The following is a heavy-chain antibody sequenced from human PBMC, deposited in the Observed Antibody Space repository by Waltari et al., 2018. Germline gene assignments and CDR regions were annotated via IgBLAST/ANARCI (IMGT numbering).Heavy chain of an antibody. CDR3: ALSSGVVKGYLDY. V-gene: IGHV3-53*02. CDR1: GFTISNNY. Sequence: EVQLVESGGGLIQPGMSLRLSCAASGFTISNNYIGWVRQAPGKGLEWVSVFYGGGSSYHADSVKGRFTVSRDASKNTVYLQMNSLTAEDTAVYYCALSSGVVKGYLDYWGQGTLVTVSS. J-gene: IGHJ4*02. D-gene: IGHD3-3*01. CDR2: FYGGGSS.